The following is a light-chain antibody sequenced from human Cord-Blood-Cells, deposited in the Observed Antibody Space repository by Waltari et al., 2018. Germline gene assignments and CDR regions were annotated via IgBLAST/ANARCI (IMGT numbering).Light chain of an antibody. J-gene: IGLJ2*01. CDR3: SSYTSSSTVV. CDR2: ELS. V-gene: IGLV2-14*01. CDR1: SSDVGGHNY. Sequence: QSALTQPASVSGSPGQSITISCTGTSSDVGGHNYVSWYHQHPGKAPKLMIYELSTRPAGVSNRFSGSKSGNTASLTISGLQAEDEADYYCSSYTSSSTVVFGGGTKLTVL.